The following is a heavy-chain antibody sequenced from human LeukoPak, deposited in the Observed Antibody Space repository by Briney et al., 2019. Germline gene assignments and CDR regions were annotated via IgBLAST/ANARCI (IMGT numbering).Heavy chain of an antibody. V-gene: IGHV3-7*03. D-gene: IGHD3-3*01. CDR1: GFTFGKYW. Sequence: GGSLRLSCVASGFTFGKYWMSWVRQAPGKGLEWVANIKLDGSEKNYVDSVKGRFTISRDNTKNSLYLQMDSLRVEDTAVFYCARDQYDTWSRRGNFDSWGQGTLVIVSS. CDR3: ARDQYDTWSRRGNFDS. CDR2: IKLDGSEK. J-gene: IGHJ4*02.